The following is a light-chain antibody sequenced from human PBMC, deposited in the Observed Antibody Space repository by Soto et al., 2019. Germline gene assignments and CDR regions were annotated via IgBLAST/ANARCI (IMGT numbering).Light chain of an antibody. CDR1: SSDIGGYNY. V-gene: IGLV2-14*01. Sequence: QSVLTQPASVSGSPGQSITISCTGTSSDIGGYNYVSWYQHHPGKAPKVVIYEVTNRPSGVSNRFSGYKSGATASLTISGLHAEDEADYYCSSYTSSSTLYVFGTGTKVTVL. CDR2: EVT. J-gene: IGLJ1*01. CDR3: SSYTSSSTLYV.